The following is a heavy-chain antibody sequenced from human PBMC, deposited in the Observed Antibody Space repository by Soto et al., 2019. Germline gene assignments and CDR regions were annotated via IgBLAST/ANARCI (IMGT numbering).Heavy chain of an antibody. CDR1: GYTFTGYY. V-gene: IGHV1-2*02. Sequence: GAAVKVSCKASGYTFTGYYMPWVRQAPGQGLEWMGWINPNSGGTNYAQKFQGRVTMTRDTSISTAYMELSRLRSDDTAVYYCARVRSDGYNYYYYYGMDVWGQGTTVTVSS. D-gene: IGHD2-21*01. CDR2: INPNSGGT. CDR3: ARVRSDGYNYYYYYGMDV. J-gene: IGHJ6*02.